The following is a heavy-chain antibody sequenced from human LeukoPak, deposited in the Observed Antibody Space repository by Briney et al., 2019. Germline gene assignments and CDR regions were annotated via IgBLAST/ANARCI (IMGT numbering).Heavy chain of an antibody. D-gene: IGHD2-15*01. CDR2: ISDSGIT. V-gene: IGHV4-4*09. J-gene: IGHJ1*01. Sequence: SETLSLSCTVSGDSVSSGYWTWIRQSPGKGLEWIGYISDSGITDYNPSPKSRLTISVDTSNNKFSLNLHSVTAADTAVYYCAGRGHRYSRDWGQGILVTVSS. CDR1: GDSVSSGY. CDR3: AGRGHRYSRD.